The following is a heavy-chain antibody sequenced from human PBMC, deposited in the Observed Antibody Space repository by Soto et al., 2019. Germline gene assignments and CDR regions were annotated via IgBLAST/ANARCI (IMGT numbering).Heavy chain of an antibody. CDR1: GFTFSSYT. CDR2: ISKDGSNK. J-gene: IGHJ6*02. Sequence: GGSLRLSCTASGFTFSSYTIHWVRQAPGKGLEWVAVISKDGSNKSYADSVKGGFTISRDNSKNTLYLQMNSLRADDTAVYYCARAEGYCSSTRCSGLDVWGQGTTVTVSS. D-gene: IGHD2-2*01. CDR3: ARAEGYCSSTRCSGLDV. V-gene: IGHV3-30-3*01.